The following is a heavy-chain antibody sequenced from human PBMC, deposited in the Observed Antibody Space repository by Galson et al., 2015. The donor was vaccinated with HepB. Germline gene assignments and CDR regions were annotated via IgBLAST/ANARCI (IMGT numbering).Heavy chain of an antibody. CDR2: VYPSDSDT. CDR1: GYSFTSYW. J-gene: IGHJ3*02. Sequence: SGADVKKPGESLKISCKGSGYSFTSYWIACVCQTPGKALEWMGIVYPSDSDTRYSPSFQGQVTISVDKSITTAYLQWRSLKASDTAMYYCARRYSSGFRDAFDIWGQGTMVTVSS. CDR3: ARRYSSGFRDAFDI. V-gene: IGHV5-51*01. D-gene: IGHD6-19*01.